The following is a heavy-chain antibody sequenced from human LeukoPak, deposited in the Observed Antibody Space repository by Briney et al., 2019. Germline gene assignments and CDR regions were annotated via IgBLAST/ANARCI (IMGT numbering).Heavy chain of an antibody. J-gene: IGHJ4*02. CDR1: GFTFCTWA. Sequence: GGSVTLPCAVSGFTFCTWAIHWVRQAPGKGLEWVPFISGSGATTYYGHSVKGRFTLPRHNSINTLYMQMNSRRAEDTAVYYCAKDWRFGELSRNFDYWGEGTLVTVSS. D-gene: IGHD3-10*01. V-gene: IGHV3-23*01. CDR3: AKDWRFGELSRNFDY. CDR2: ISGSGATT.